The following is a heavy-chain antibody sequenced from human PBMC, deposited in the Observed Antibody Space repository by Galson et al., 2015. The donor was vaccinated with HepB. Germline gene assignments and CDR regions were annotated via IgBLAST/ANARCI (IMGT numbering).Heavy chain of an antibody. Sequence: SLRLSCAASGFTFSSYSMNWVRQAPGKGLEWVSYISGSSSTIYYADPVKGRFTVSRDNAKNSLYLQMNSLRAEDTAVYYCASALGSSSSSWDYYYYMDVWGKGTTVTVSS. D-gene: IGHD6-6*01. V-gene: IGHV3-48*01. J-gene: IGHJ6*03. CDR1: GFTFSSYS. CDR2: ISGSSSTI. CDR3: ASALGSSSSSWDYYYYMDV.